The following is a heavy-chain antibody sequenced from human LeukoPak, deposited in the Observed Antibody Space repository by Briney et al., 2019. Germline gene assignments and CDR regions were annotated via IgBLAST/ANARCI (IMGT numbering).Heavy chain of an antibody. Sequence: GGSLRLSCEASGFTFNNYGMHWVRQAPGKGLEWVAVIWYDGSNKYYGDSVKGRFTISRDNSENTLYLQMNSLRAEDTAVYYCARDVKGGDFYYFDYWGQGTLVTVSS. D-gene: IGHD2-21*02. CDR2: IWYDGSNK. CDR3: ARDVKGGDFYYFDY. J-gene: IGHJ4*02. V-gene: IGHV3-33*01. CDR1: GFTFNNYG.